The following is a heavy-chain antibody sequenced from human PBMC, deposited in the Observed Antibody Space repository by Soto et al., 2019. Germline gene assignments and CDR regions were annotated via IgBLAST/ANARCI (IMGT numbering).Heavy chain of an antibody. CDR2: INPHTGGT. J-gene: IGHJ5*02. CDR3: ARDTGNSSPGGFDP. CDR1: GYTFTGNY. D-gene: IGHD6-13*01. V-gene: IGHV1-2*04. Sequence: ASVKVSCKASGYTFTGNYMHWVRQAPGQGLEWMGWINPHTGGTNYAQKFQGWVTMTRDTSISTAYMELSRLRYEDTAVYYCARDTGNSSPGGFDPWGQGTLVTVSS.